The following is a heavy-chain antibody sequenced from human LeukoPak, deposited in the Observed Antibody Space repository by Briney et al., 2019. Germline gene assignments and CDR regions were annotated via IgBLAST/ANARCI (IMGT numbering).Heavy chain of an antibody. J-gene: IGHJ4*02. CDR1: GNTFTGYY. CDR3: ARPIDYYGSGSYYNN. D-gene: IGHD3-10*01. V-gene: IGHV1-2*02. CDR2: INPNSGGT. Sequence: GASVKVSCKASGNTFTGYYMHWVRQAPGQGLEWMGWINPNSGGTNYAQKFQGRVTMTRDTSISTAYMELSRLRSDDTAVYYCARPIDYYGSGSYYNNWGQGTLVTVSS.